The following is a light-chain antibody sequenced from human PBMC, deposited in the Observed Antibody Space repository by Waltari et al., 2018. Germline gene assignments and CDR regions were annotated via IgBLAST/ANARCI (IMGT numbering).Light chain of an antibody. CDR3: QQYYSTPQLT. CDR1: QSVLYSSNNKNY. Sequence: DIVMTQSPDSLAVSLGERATINCNSSQSVLYSSNNKNYLAWYQQKPGQPPKLLIYWASTRESGVPDRFSGSGSGTDFTLTISSLQAEDVAVYYCQQYYSTPQLTFGGGTKVEIK. J-gene: IGKJ4*01. CDR2: WAS. V-gene: IGKV4-1*01.